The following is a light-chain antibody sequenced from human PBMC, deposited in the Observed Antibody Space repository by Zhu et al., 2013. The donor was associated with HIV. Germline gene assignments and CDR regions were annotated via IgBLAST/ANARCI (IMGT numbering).Light chain of an antibody. CDR3: QQYGSSPWT. J-gene: IGKJ1*01. V-gene: IGKV3-20*01. Sequence: EIVMTQSPATLSVSPGERATLSCRASQSVSSNYLAWYQQKPGQAPRLLIYGASSRATGSPDRFSGSGSGTDFTLSISRLEPEDFAVYYCQQYGSSPWTFGQGTKVEI. CDR2: GAS. CDR1: QSVSSNY.